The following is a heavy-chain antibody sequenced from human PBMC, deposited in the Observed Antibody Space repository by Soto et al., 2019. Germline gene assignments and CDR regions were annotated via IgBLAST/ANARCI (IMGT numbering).Heavy chain of an antibody. CDR3: AKDRRAGGNYGFYSDF. V-gene: IGHV3-23*01. CDR2: SSATGAGT. D-gene: IGHD1-7*01. J-gene: IGHJ4*02. CDR1: GFTFSSYG. Sequence: EVQLLDSGGGLVQPGGSLRLSCAASGFTFSSYGMTWVRQAPGKGLVWVSFSSATGAGTYYADSVKGRFTISRDNSINPLYLQMTSLRADDTAVYYCAKDRRAGGNYGFYSDFWGQGALVIVSS.